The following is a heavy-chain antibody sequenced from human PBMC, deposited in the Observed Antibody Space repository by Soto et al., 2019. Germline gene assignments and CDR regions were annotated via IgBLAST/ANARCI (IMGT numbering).Heavy chain of an antibody. J-gene: IGHJ6*03. CDR1: GRSIRSSGYS. CDR3: ARVSAR. Sequence: TLSLTCAFSGRSIRSSGYSWSWIRQPPGKGLEWIGYIYHSGSTYYNPSLKSRVTISVDRSKNQFSLKLSSGSFSEAAVSSCARVSARWG. V-gene: IGHV4-30-2*01. D-gene: IGHD6-13*01. CDR2: IYHSGST.